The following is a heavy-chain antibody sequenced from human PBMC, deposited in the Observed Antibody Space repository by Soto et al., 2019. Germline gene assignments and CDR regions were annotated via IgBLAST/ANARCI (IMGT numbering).Heavy chain of an antibody. CDR2: NNMDGSDR. J-gene: IGHJ6*02. Sequence: GGSLRLSCAASGCSFSKYSMYWVRQAPGKGPIWMSRNNMDGSDRMYADSVRGRFTISRDNAMNTLYLQMNSLRPEDKAVYYCSSGGGGLDVWGPGTTVTVSS. CDR1: GCSFSKYS. CDR3: SSGGGGLDV. D-gene: IGHD3-16*01. V-gene: IGHV3-74*03.